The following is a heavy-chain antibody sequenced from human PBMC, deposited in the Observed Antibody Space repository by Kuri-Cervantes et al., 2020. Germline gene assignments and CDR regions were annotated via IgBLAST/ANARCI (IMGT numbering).Heavy chain of an antibody. CDR2: ISSSGSTI. V-gene: IGHV3-48*03. J-gene: IGHJ4*02. D-gene: IGHD2-8*02. CDR1: GFTFSSYE. Sequence: GESLKISCAASGFTFSSYEMNWVRQAPEKGLEWVSYISSSGSTIYYADSVKGRFTISRDNAKNSLYLQMNSLRAEDTAVYYCARRYCTGGVCYRPEYYFDYWGQGTLVTVSS. CDR3: ARRYCTGGVCYRPEYYFDY.